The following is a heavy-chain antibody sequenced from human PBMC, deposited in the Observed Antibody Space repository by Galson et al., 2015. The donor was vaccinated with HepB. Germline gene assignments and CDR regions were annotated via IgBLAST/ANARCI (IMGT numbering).Heavy chain of an antibody. CDR2: ISGSGGST. D-gene: IGHD6-13*01. CDR1: GFTFSSYA. CDR3: AKDTYSSSLRQYTALGHFNWFDP. J-gene: IGHJ5*02. V-gene: IGHV3-23*01. Sequence: SLRLSCAASGFTFSSYAMSWVRQAPGKGLEWVSAISGSGGSTYYADSVKGRFTISRDNSKNTLYLQMNSLRAEDTAVYYCAKDTYSSSLRQYTALGHFNWFDPWGQGTLVTVSS.